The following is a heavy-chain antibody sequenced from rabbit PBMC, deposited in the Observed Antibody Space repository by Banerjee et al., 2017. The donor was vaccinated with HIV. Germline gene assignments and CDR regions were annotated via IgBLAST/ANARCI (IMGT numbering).Heavy chain of an antibody. CDR1: GFDFNNNA. Sequence: QEQLEESGGDLVQPEGSLTLTCKASGFDFNNNAMCWVRQAPGKGLEWIASIDNGSSGSTNYASWAKGRFTISKTSSTTVTLQMTSLTAADTATYICARDFTLWGQGTLVTVS. J-gene: IGHJ4*01. CDR2: IDNGSSGST. V-gene: IGHV1S45*01. CDR3: ARDFTL.